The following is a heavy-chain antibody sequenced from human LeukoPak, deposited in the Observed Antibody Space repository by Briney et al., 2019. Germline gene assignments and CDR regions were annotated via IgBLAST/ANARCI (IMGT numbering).Heavy chain of an antibody. CDR1: GYTFTSYD. J-gene: IGHJ5*02. D-gene: IGHD4-11*01. CDR2: INPNSGGT. Sequence: GASVKVSFKASGYTFTSYDINWVRQAPGQGLEWMGWINPNSGGTNYAQKVQGRVTMTRDTSISTAYMELSRLRSDDTAVYYCARARTYTVFDPWGQGTLVTVSS. CDR3: ARARTYTVFDP. V-gene: IGHV1-2*02.